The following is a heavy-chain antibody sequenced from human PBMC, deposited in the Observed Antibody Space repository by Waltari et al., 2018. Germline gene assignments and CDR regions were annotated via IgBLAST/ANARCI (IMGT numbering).Heavy chain of an antibody. V-gene: IGHV3-48*03. CDR3: ARGGLNNYYNSFDN. J-gene: IGHJ4*02. D-gene: IGHD3-10*01. CDR2: IGSSDTTT. CDR1: GFTFFVQE. Sequence: EAQLVESGGGLVQSGGSRRLSCVASGFTFFVQELNWVRPAPGRGLEWLSSIGSSDTTTSYADSVKGRFTISRDNAKNSVFLQMDSLRAADTAVYFCARGGLNNYYNSFDNWGEGTLVTVSS.